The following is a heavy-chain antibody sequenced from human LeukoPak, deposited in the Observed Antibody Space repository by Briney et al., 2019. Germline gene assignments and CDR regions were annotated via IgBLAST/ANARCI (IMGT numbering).Heavy chain of an antibody. J-gene: IGHJ4*02. Sequence: ASVKVSCKASGYTFTRYDINWVRQATGQGLEWTGWMNPNSGNTGYAQKFQGRVTMTRNTSISTAYMELSRPRSEDTAVYYCAISVAVAGHYYFDYWGQGTLVTVSS. CDR2: MNPNSGNT. CDR1: GYTFTRYD. V-gene: IGHV1-8*01. D-gene: IGHD6-19*01. CDR3: AISVAVAGHYYFDY.